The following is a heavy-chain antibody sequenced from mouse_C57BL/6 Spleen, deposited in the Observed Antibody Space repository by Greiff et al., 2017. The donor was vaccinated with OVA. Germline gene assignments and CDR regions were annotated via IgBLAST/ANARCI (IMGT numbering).Heavy chain of an antibody. CDR2: IDPSDSYT. V-gene: IGHV1-69*01. CDR3: ARGVYYFDY. J-gene: IGHJ2*01. Sequence: VQLQQPGAELVMPGASVKLSCKASGYTFTSYWMHWVKQRPGQGLEWIGEIDPSDSYTNYNQKFKGKSTLTVDKASSTAYMQLSSLTSEDSAVYSSARGVYYFDYWGQGTTLTVSS. CDR1: GYTFTSYW.